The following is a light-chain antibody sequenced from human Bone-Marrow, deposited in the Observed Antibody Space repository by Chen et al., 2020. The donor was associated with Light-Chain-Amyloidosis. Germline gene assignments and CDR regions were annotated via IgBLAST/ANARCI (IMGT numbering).Light chain of an antibody. J-gene: IGLJ3*02. CDR1: ALPKQY. Sequence: SYELTQPPSVSVSPGQTARITCSGDALPKQYAYWYQQKPGQAPVLVIYKDSERPSGIPERFSGSSSGTTVTLTISGVQAEDEADYYCQSVDSSDLGVFGGGTKLTVL. CDR2: KDS. V-gene: IGLV3-25*03. CDR3: QSVDSSDLGV.